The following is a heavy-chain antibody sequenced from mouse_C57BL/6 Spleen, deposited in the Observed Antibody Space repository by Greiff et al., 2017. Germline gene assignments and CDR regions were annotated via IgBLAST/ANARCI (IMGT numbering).Heavy chain of an antibody. CDR2: ISGGGGNT. D-gene: IGHD4-1*02. J-gene: IGHJ1*03. CDR1: GFTFSSYT. CDR3: ARSTGSHWYFDV. V-gene: IGHV5-9*01. Sequence: EVNLVESGGGLVKPGGSLKLSCAASGFTFSSYTMSWVRQTPEKRLEWVATISGGGGNTYYPDSVKGRFTISRDNAKNTLYLQMSSLRSEDTALYYCARSTGSHWYFDVWGTGTTVTVSS.